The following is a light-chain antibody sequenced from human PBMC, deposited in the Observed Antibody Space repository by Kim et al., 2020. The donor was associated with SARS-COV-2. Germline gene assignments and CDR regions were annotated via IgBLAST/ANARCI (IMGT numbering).Light chain of an antibody. CDR1: SSDVGGYNY. CDR3: SSYTSSSTLT. Sequence: QSITISCTGTSSDVGGYNYVSWYQQHPGKAPKLMIYDVSKRPSGFSNRFSGSKSGNTASLTISGLQAEDEADYYCSSYTSSSTLTFGGGTQLTVL. V-gene: IGLV2-14*04. CDR2: DVS. J-gene: IGLJ3*02.